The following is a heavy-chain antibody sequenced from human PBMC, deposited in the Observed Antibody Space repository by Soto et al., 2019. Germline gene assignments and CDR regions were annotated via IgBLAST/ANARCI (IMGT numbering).Heavy chain of an antibody. V-gene: IGHV1-18*01. Sequence: ASVKVSCKASGYTFTSYGISWVRQAPGQGLEWMGWISAYNGNTNYAQKLQGRVTMTTDTSTSTAYMELRSLRSDDTAVYYCARKNYYDILTGYLDYWGQGTLVTVS. CDR3: ARKNYYDILTGYLDY. CDR1: GYTFTSYG. D-gene: IGHD3-9*01. CDR2: ISAYNGNT. J-gene: IGHJ4*02.